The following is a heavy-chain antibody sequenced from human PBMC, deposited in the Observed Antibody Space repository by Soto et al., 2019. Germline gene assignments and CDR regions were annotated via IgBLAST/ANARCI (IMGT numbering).Heavy chain of an antibody. D-gene: IGHD3-9*01. J-gene: IGHJ3*02. CDR3: ARGGSNDWQVAFDI. Sequence: QLQQWGAGLLKPSETLSLTCVVSGGSFSTYYYNWIRQSPGKGLEWIGEINHSGSNNYSPSLQSRVTMSLDTSKTQFSLKLTSVTAADTAVYYCARGGSNDWQVAFDIWGQGTMVTVSS. CDR1: GGSFSTYY. V-gene: IGHV4-34*01. CDR2: INHSGSN.